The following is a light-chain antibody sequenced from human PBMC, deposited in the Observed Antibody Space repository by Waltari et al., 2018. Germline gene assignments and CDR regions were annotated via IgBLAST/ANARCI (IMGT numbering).Light chain of an antibody. V-gene: IGLV2-14*01. Sequence: QSALTQPASVSGSPGQSITISCTGTSSDIGDYIVSWYQQHPGKAPKLMVYEVGSRPPGVSNRCSGSKSGNPASLTISGLQAEDEADYYCVSYTTSSILGVFGGGTKLTVL. CDR1: SSDIGDYI. CDR2: EVG. J-gene: IGLJ3*02. CDR3: VSYTTSSILGV.